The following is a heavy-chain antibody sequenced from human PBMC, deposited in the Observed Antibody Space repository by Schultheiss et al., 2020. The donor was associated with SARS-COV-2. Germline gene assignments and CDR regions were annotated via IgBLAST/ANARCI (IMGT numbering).Heavy chain of an antibody. CDR2: IWYDGSNK. CDR3: ATAPCTSGWFDY. CDR1: GFTFSTYG. Sequence: GGSLRLSCAASGFTFSTYGMHWVRQAPGKGLEWVAVIWYDGSNKDYADSVKGRFTISRDNSKNTLYLQMNSLRAEDTAVYYCATAPCTSGWFDYWGRGTLVTVSS. D-gene: IGHD6-19*01. V-gene: IGHV3-33*03. J-gene: IGHJ4*02.